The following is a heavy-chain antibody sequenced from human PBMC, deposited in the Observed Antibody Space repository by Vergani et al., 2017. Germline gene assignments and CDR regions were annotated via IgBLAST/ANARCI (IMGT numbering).Heavy chain of an antibody. CDR3: ARGSRAEGGSGPDK. CDR2: IYYSGST. V-gene: IGHV4-39*07. D-gene: IGHD6-13*01. J-gene: IGHJ4*02. Sequence: QVQLRESGPGLVKPSETLSLTCTVSNDSVSNTFYYWGWIRQTPGKGLEWIGSIYYSGSTNYNPSLKSRVTMSVDTSKNQFSLKLNSVTAADTAVYYCARGSRAEGGSGPDKWGQGTLVTVSS. CDR1: NDSVSNTFYY.